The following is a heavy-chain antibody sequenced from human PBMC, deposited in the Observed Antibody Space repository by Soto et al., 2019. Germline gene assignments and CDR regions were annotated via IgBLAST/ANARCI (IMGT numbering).Heavy chain of an antibody. D-gene: IGHD3-3*01. CDR1: GYTLTELS. V-gene: IGHV1-24*01. J-gene: IGHJ5*02. CDR2: FDPEDGET. CDR3: ATAPYYDFWSGYYNAGWFDP. Sequence: QVPLVQSGAEVKKPGASVKVSCKVSGYTLTELSMHWVRQAPGKGLEWMGGFDPEDGETIYAQKFQGRVTMTEDTSTDTAYMELSSLRSEDTGVYYCATAPYYDFWSGYYNAGWFDPWGQGTLVTVSS.